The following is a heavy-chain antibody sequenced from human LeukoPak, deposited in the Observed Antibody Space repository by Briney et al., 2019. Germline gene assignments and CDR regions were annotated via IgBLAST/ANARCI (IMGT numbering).Heavy chain of an antibody. CDR1: GGSFSGYY. CDR3: ARGDYGAATAILYYFDY. CDR2: INHSGST. D-gene: IGHD4-17*01. Sequence: KASETLSLTCAVYGGSFSGYYWSWIRQPPGKGLEWIGEINHSGSTNYNPSLKSRVTISVDTSKNQFSLKLSSVTAADTAVYYCARGDYGAATAILYYFDYWGQGTLVTVSS. J-gene: IGHJ4*02. V-gene: IGHV4-34*01.